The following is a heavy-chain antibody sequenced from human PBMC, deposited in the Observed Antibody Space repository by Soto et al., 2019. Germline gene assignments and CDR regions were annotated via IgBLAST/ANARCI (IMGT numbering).Heavy chain of an antibody. J-gene: IGHJ6*02. D-gene: IGHD2-8*01. CDR3: ARDLLLVRRYYYGMDV. CDR1: VFTISSYW. Sequence: GGSLRLSCAASVFTISSYWMSWVRQAPGKGLEWVANIKQDGSEKYYVDSVKGRFTISRDNAKNSLYLQMNSLRAEDTAVYYCARDLLLVRRYYYGMDVWGQGTTVTVSS. CDR2: IKQDGSEK. V-gene: IGHV3-7*01.